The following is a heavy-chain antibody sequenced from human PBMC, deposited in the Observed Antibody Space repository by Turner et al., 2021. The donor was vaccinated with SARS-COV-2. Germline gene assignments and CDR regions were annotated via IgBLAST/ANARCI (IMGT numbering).Heavy chain of an antibody. V-gene: IGHV1-2*02. D-gene: IGHD3-22*01. Sequence: QVQLVQSGAVRKKPGASAKVSCKAPGYTFTAYYMHWVRQAPGHGLEWMGWMNPNSGGTNDAQKFQGRVTMTRDTSISTAYMELGRLRSDDTAVYYLAREKGITMIVVANTRGDYFDYWGQGTLVTVSS. CDR3: AREKGITMIVVANTRGDYFDY. J-gene: IGHJ4*02. CDR2: MNPNSGGT. CDR1: GYTFTAYY.